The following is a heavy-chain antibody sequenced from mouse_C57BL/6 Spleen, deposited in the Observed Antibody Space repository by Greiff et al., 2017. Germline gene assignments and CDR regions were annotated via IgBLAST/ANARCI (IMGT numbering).Heavy chain of an antibody. Sequence: QVQLQQSGPELVKPGASVKLSCKASGYTFTSYDINWVKQRPGQGLEWIGWIYPRDGSTKYNEKFKGKATLTVDTSSSTAYMELHSLTSEDSAVYFWANYYGSSYGGYYAMDYWGQGTSVTVSS. CDR2: IYPRDGST. D-gene: IGHD1-1*01. J-gene: IGHJ4*01. CDR3: ANYYGSSYGGYYAMDY. CDR1: GYTFTSYD. V-gene: IGHV1-85*01.